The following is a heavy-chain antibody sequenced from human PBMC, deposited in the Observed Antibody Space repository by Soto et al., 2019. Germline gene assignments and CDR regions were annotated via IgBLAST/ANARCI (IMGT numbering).Heavy chain of an antibody. CDR3: VRDGTKTLRDWFDP. CDR1: GASISGFY. V-gene: IGHV4-4*07. D-gene: IGHD1-1*01. J-gene: IGHJ5*02. Sequence: SSETLSLTCTVSGASISGFYWSWIRKSAGKGLEWIGRIYATGTTDYNPSLKSRVMMSVDTSKKQFSLKLRSVTAADTAVYYCVRDGTKTLRDWFDPWGQGISVTVLL. CDR2: IYATGTT.